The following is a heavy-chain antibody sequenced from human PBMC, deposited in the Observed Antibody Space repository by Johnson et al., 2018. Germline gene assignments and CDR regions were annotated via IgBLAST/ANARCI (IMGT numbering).Heavy chain of an antibody. CDR2: ISYDGSNK. D-gene: IGHD3-10*01. Sequence: QVQLVQSGGGVVQPGRSXRLSCAASGFTFSSYGMHWVRQAPGKGLEWVAVISYDGSNKYYADSVKGRFPISRDNSKNTLYLQMNSLRAEDTAVYSCAREGDGGFLVVPMDVWGQGTTVTVSS. CDR1: GFTFSSYG. V-gene: IGHV3-30*03. J-gene: IGHJ6*02. CDR3: AREGDGGFLVVPMDV.